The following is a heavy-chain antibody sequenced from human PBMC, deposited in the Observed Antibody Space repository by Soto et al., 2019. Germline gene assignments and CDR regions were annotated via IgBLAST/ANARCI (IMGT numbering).Heavy chain of an antibody. V-gene: IGHV4-59*01. D-gene: IGHD6-13*01. CDR3: ARRLSSSWYNCLDL. J-gene: IGHJ5*02. Sequence: SETLSLTCTVSGGSISSYYWSWIRQPPGKGLEWIGYIYYSGSTNYNPSLKSRVTISVDTSKNQFSLKLSSVTAADTAVYYCARRLSSSWYNCLDLWGKGTPVTVSS. CDR1: GGSISSYY. CDR2: IYYSGST.